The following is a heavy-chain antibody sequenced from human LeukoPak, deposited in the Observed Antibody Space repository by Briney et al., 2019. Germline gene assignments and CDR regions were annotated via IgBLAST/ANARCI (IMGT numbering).Heavy chain of an antibody. CDR2: IVVGSGNT. D-gene: IGHD6-25*01. CDR1: GFTFTSSA. Sequence: SVKVSCKASGFTFTSSAVQWVRQARGQRLEWIGWIVVGSGNTNYAQKFQERVTITRDMSTSTAYMELSSLRSEDTAVYYCAAATSIAAADTTPVRWFDPWGQGTLVTVSS. J-gene: IGHJ5*02. V-gene: IGHV1-58*01. CDR3: AAATSIAAADTTPVRWFDP.